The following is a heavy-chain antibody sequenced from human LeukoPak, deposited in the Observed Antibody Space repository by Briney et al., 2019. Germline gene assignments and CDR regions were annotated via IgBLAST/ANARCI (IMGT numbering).Heavy chain of an antibody. CDR2: ISGSGDST. J-gene: IGHJ4*02. D-gene: IGHD2-2*01. CDR1: GFTFSRFA. CDR3: ANFGCSSTSCLDY. V-gene: IGHV3-23*01. Sequence: GGSLRLTCEASGFTFSRFAMSWVRQAPGKGLEWVSAISGSGDSTYYADSVKGRFTISRDNSKNTLYLQMNSLRAEDTAVYYCANFGCSSTSCLDYWGQGTLVTVSS.